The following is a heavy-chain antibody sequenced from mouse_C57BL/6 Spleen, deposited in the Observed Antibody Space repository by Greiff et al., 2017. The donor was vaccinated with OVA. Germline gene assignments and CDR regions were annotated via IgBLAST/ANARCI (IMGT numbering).Heavy chain of an antibody. CDR1: GFTFSDYY. CDR2: ISNGGGST. D-gene: IGHD1-1*01. V-gene: IGHV5-12*01. J-gene: IGHJ1*03. Sequence: EVKLVESGGGLVQPGGSLKLSCAASGFTFSDYYMYWVRQTPEKRLEWVAYISNGGGSTYYPDTVKGRFTISRDNAKNTLYLQMSRLKSEDTAMYYCARRDGSSPYWYFDVWGTGTTVTVSS. CDR3: ARRDGSSPYWYFDV.